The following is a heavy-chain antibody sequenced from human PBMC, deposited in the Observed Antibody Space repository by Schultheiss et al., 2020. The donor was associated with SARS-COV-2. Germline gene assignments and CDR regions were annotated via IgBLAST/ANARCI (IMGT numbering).Heavy chain of an antibody. CDR3: AAEGSYGMDV. V-gene: IGHV3-30*04. J-gene: IGHJ6*02. CDR1: GFTFSSYA. CDR2: ISYDGSNK. Sequence: GGSLRLSCAASGFTFSSYAMHWVRQAPGKGLEWVAVISYDGSNKYYADSVKGRFTISRDNSKNTLYLQMNSLRAEDTAVYYCAAEGSYGMDVWGQGTTVTVSS.